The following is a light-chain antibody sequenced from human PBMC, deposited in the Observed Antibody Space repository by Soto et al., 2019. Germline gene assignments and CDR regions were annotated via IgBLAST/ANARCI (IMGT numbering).Light chain of an antibody. CDR1: SSDVGGYNY. Sequence: QSVLTQPASVSGSPGQEITISCTGTSSDVGGYNYVSWYQQHPGKAPKLMIYEVSNRPSGVSNRFSGSKSGNTASLTISGLQAEDEADYYCSSYTSSSPVVFGGGTKLNVL. CDR3: SSYTSSSPVV. V-gene: IGLV2-14*01. J-gene: IGLJ2*01. CDR2: EVS.